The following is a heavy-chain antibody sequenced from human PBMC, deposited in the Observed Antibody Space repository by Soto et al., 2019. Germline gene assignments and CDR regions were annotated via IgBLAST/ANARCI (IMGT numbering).Heavy chain of an antibody. V-gene: IGHV1-18*01. CDR3: ARGLEGDYDFDY. CDR2: ISAYNGNT. Sequence: VSVKVSCNASGYTFSSCGISWVRQAPGQGLEWMGWISAYNGNTNYAQKLQGRVTMTTDTSTSTAYMELRSLRPDDTAVYYCARGLEGDYDFDYWGQGTLVTVSS. J-gene: IGHJ4*02. CDR1: GYTFSSCG. D-gene: IGHD4-17*01.